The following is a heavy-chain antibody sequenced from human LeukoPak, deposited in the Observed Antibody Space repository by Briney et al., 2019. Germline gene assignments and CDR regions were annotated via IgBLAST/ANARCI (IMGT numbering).Heavy chain of an antibody. CDR2: IYHSGST. J-gene: IGHJ3*02. CDR3: ARGRSMAAAAGDFDI. Sequence: SQALSLTCAVSGGSISSGGYSWSWIRQPPGKGLEWIGYIYHSGSTYYNPSLKSRVTISVDRSKNQFSLKLSSVTAADTAVYYCARGRSMAAAAGDFDIWGQGTMVTVSS. V-gene: IGHV4-30-2*01. D-gene: IGHD6-13*01. CDR1: GGSISSGGYS.